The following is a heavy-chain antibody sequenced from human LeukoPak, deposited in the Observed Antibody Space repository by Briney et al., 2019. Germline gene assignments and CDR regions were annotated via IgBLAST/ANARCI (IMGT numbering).Heavy chain of an antibody. CDR2: IYPGDSDT. CDR1: GYSFTSYW. V-gene: IGHV5-51*01. CDR3: ARRGYYLFDY. J-gene: IGHJ4*02. D-gene: IGHD1-26*01. Sequence: GASLKISCKGSGYSFTSYWIGWVRQMPGEGLEWMGIIYPGDSDTSYSPSFQGQVTISADKSISTAYLQWSSLKASGTAMYYCARRGYYLFDYWGQGTLVTVSS.